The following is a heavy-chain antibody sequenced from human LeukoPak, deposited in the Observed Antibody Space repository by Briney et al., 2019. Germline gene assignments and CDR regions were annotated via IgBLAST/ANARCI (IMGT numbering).Heavy chain of an antibody. V-gene: IGHV3-74*01. J-gene: IGHJ4*02. D-gene: IGHD6-19*01. CDR1: GFTFSKYW. CDR3: ATKQWLAPPPDS. Sequence: GGSLRLSCAASGFTFSKYWMLWVRQAPGKGLVSVSRINTDGTVTTYADSVKGRFTVSRDNAGNTMFLQMNSVRDEDTAVYYCATKQWLAPPPDSWGQGTPVTVSS. CDR2: INTDGTVT.